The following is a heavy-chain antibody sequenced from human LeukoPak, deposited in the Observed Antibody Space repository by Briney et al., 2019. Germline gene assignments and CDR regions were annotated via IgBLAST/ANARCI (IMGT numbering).Heavy chain of an antibody. Sequence: GGSLRLSCAASGFTIDDYAMSWVRQAPGKGLEWVSGISWNSAYIGYADSVKGRFTISRDNAKNSLYLQMNSLRAEDTALYYCAKAPAAGFFDYWGQGTLVTVSS. CDR3: AKAPAAGFFDY. CDR1: GFTIDDYA. V-gene: IGHV3-9*01. J-gene: IGHJ4*02. D-gene: IGHD6-13*01. CDR2: ISWNSAYI.